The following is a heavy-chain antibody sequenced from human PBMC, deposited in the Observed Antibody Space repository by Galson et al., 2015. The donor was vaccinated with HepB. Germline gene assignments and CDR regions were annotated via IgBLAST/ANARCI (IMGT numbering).Heavy chain of an antibody. D-gene: IGHD3-9*01. J-gene: IGHJ4*02. Sequence: SLRLSCAASGFTFSSYAMSWVRQAPGKGLEWVSAISGSGGSTYYADSVKGRFTISRDNSKNTLYLQMNSLRAEDTAVYYCAKDHDVRYFDWLLGTHFDYWGQGTLVTVSS. CDR1: GFTFSSYA. CDR2: ISGSGGST. CDR3: AKDHDVRYFDWLLGTHFDY. V-gene: IGHV3-23*01.